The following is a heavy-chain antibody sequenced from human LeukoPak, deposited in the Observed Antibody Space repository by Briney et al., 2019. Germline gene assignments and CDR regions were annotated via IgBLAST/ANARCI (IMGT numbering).Heavy chain of an antibody. CDR3: ARVSTAGDYGDYNTAPGAFDI. D-gene: IGHD4-17*01. V-gene: IGHV3-30*03. CDR2: ISYDGSNK. J-gene: IGHJ3*02. Sequence: PGGSLRLSCAASGFTFSSYGMHWVRQAPDKGMEWVAVISYDGSNKYYADSVKGRFTISRDNSKNTLYLQMNSLRAEDTAVYYCARVSTAGDYGDYNTAPGAFDIWGQGTMVTVSS. CDR1: GFTFSSYG.